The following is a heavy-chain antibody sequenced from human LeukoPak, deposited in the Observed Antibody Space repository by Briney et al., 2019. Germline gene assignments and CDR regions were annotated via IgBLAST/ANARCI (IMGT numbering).Heavy chain of an antibody. CDR1: GGSFSGYY. V-gene: IGHV4-34*01. J-gene: IGHJ6*02. D-gene: IGHD6-6*01. Sequence: PSETLSLTCAVYGGSFSGYYWSWIRRPPGKGLEWIGEINHSGSTNYNPSLKSRVTISVDTSKNQFSLKLSSVTAADTAVYYCARVAVRGRYYYYGMDVWGQGTTVTASS. CDR2: INHSGST. CDR3: ARVAVRGRYYYYGMDV.